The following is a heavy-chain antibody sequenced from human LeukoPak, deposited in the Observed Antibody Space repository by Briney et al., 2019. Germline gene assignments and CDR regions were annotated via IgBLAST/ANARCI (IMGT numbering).Heavy chain of an antibody. CDR3: TTDLPTVTTFYFDY. V-gene: IGHV3-15*01. Sequence: AGGSLRLSCAVSGFSFSSYGMHWVRQAPGKGLEWVGRIKSKTDGGTTDYAAPVKGRFTISRDDSKNTLYLQMNSLKTEDTAVYYCTTDLPTVTTFYFDYWGQGTLVTVSS. CDR1: GFSFSSYG. CDR2: IKSKTDGGTT. J-gene: IGHJ4*02. D-gene: IGHD4-17*01.